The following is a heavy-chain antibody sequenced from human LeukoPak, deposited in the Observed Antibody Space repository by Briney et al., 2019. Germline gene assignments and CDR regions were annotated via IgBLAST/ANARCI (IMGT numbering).Heavy chain of an antibody. J-gene: IGHJ3*02. CDR2: IWDTEIT. D-gene: IGHD5-12*01. CDR1: GGSIRSYF. CDR3: ARGLVLATDDALDI. Sequence: SETLSLTCTVSGGSIRSYFWSWLRQPPGKGLEWIGYIWDTEITDYDPSLKSRVTISLDTSKNHFSLKPRSVTAADTALYFCARGLVLATDDALDIWGQGTLVTVSS. V-gene: IGHV4-59*01.